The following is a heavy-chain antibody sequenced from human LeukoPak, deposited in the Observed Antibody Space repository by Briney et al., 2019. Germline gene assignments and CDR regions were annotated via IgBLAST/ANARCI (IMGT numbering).Heavy chain of an antibody. D-gene: IGHD2-15*01. CDR3: ARAGYCSGGSCYVGALDI. Sequence: SVKVSCKASGGTFSSYAISWVRQAPGQGLEWMGRIIPIFGTANYAQKFQGRVTITTDESTSTAYMELSSLRSEDTAVYYCARAGYCSGGSCYVGALDIWGQGTMVTVSS. CDR1: GGTFSSYA. CDR2: IIPIFGTA. J-gene: IGHJ3*02. V-gene: IGHV1-69*05.